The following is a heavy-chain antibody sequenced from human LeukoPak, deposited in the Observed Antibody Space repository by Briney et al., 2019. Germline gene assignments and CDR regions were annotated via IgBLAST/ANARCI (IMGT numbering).Heavy chain of an antibody. D-gene: IGHD2-2*01. J-gene: IGHJ6*03. CDR2: ISSSSSTI. CDR3: ARGLYCSSTSCYESGYMDV. V-gene: IGHV3-48*01. Sequence: GGSLRLSCAASGFTFSSYSMNWVRQAPGKGLEWVSYISSSSSTIYYADSVKGRFTISRDNSKNTLYLQMNSLRAEDTAVYYCARGLYCSSTSCYESGYMDVWGKGTTVTVSS. CDR1: GFTFSSYS.